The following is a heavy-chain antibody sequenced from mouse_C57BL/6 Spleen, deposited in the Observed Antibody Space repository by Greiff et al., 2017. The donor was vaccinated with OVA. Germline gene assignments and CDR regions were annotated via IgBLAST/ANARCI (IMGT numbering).Heavy chain of an antibody. Sequence: EVKLQESGPGLVKPSQSLSLTCSVTGYSITSGYYWNWIRQFPGNKLEWMGYISYDGSNNYNPSLKNRISITRDTSKNQFVLKLNSVTTEDTATYYCARAQLGNLDYWGQGTTLTVSS. J-gene: IGHJ2*01. CDR2: ISYDGSN. V-gene: IGHV3-6*01. CDR1: GYSITSGYY. D-gene: IGHD4-1*02. CDR3: ARAQLGNLDY.